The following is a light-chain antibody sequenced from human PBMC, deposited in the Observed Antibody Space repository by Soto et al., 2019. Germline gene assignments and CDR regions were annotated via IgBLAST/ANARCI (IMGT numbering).Light chain of an antibody. J-gene: IGLJ2*01. V-gene: IGLV2-8*01. Sequence: QSALTQPPSASGSPGQSVTISCTGTSSDVGGYDLVSWYQQHPGKAPKLILYEVAKRPSGVPARFSGSKSGNTASLTVSGLQPDDESDYYCSSFAGNNNLFGGGTKLTVL. CDR3: SSFAGNNNL. CDR2: EVA. CDR1: SSDVGGYDL.